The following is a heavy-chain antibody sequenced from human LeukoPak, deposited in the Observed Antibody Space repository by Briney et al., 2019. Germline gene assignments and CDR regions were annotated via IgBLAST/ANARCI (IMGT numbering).Heavy chain of an antibody. D-gene: IGHD1-26*01. J-gene: IGHJ4*02. V-gene: IGHV4-59*01. CDR1: GGSISSYY. Sequence: SETLSLTCTVSGGSISSYYWSWIRQSPGKGLEWIGYIYYSGSSGSTNYNPSLKSRVTMPVDTSKNQFSLKLSSVTAADTAVYYCASSIVGATRWWGQGTLVTVSS. CDR3: ASSIVGATRW. CDR2: IYYSGSSGST.